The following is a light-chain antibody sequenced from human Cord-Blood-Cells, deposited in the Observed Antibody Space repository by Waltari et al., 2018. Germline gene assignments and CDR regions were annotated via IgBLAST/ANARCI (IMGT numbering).Light chain of an antibody. V-gene: IGLV2-23*02. CDR1: SSDVGSYNL. Sequence: QSALTQPASVSGSPGQSINISCTGTSSDVGSYNLFSWYQQHPGKAPKLIIYEVSKRPSGVSNRFSGSKSGNTASLTISGLQAEDEADYYCCSYAGSSTLFGGGTKLTVL. CDR2: EVS. J-gene: IGLJ2*01. CDR3: CSYAGSSTL.